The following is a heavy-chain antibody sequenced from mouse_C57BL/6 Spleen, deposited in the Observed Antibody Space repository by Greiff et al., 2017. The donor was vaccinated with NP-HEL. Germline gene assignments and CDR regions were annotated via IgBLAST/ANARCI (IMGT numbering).Heavy chain of an antibody. CDR2: IDPSDSYT. D-gene: IGHD1-1*01. J-gene: IGHJ1*03. CDR3: ARPVYYGSSYGYFDV. Sequence: QVQLQQPGAELVRPGTSVKLSCKASGYTFTSYWMHWVKQRPGQGLEWIGVIDPSDSYTNYNQKFKGKATLTVDTSSRTAYMQLSSLTSEDSAVYYCARPVYYGSSYGYFDVWGTGTTVTVSS. CDR1: GYTFTSYW. V-gene: IGHV1-59*01.